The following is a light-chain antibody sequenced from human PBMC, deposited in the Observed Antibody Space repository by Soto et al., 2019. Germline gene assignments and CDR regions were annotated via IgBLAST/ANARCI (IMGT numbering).Light chain of an antibody. CDR2: DAS. J-gene: IGKJ4*01. CDR1: QSVSSY. V-gene: IGKV3-11*01. CDR3: QRRSNWLT. Sequence: EIVLTQSPATLSLSPGERATLSCRASQSVSSYLAWYQQKPGQAPRLLIYDASNRVTGIPARFSGSGSGTDFTLTISSLEPDDFAVYYCQRRSNWLTFGGGTKVEIK.